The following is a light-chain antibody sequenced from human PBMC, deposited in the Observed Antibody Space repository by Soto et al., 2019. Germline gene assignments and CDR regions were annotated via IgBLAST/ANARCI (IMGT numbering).Light chain of an antibody. V-gene: IGLV2-14*01. CDR2: DVN. J-gene: IGLJ2*01. Sequence: QSALTQPASVSGSPGQSITISCTGTSSDVGGYNYVSWYQQHPGKAPKLMIYDVNNRPSGVSNRFSGSKSGNTASLTISGLQAEDEADYYCCSYTSSSTLVLGGGTKVTVL. CDR3: CSYTSSSTLV. CDR1: SSDVGGYNY.